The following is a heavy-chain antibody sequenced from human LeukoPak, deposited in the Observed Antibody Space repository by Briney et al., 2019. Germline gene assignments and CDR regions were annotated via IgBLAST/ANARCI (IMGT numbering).Heavy chain of an antibody. J-gene: IGHJ4*02. CDR1: GFTFSRYA. CDR2: ISGSGGST. CDR3: AKNYYDSSGYYYFDY. Sequence: PGGSLRLLCAASGFTFSRYAKSWVRQAPGKGLEGVSAISGSGGSTYCADSVKGRFTISRDNSKNTLYLQMNSLRAEDTAVYYCAKNYYDSSGYYYFDYWGQGTLVTVPS. V-gene: IGHV3-23*01. D-gene: IGHD3-22*01.